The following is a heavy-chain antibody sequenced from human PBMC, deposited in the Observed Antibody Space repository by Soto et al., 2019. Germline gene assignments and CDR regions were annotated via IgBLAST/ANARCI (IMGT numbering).Heavy chain of an antibody. CDR1: GFTFSSYE. Sequence: GGSLRLSCAASGFTFSSYEMNWVRQAPGKGLEWVSYISSSGSTIYYADSVKGRFTISRDNAKNSLCLQMNSLRAEDTAVYYCASGSAWLADAFDIWGQGTMVTVSS. D-gene: IGHD6-19*01. CDR2: ISSSGSTI. J-gene: IGHJ3*02. V-gene: IGHV3-48*03. CDR3: ASGSAWLADAFDI.